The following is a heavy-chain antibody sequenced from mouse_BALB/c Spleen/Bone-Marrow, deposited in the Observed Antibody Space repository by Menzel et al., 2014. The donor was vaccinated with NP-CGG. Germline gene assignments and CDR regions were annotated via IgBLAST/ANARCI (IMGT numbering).Heavy chain of an antibody. J-gene: IGHJ2*01. Sequence: VQVVESGAELVKPGASVKLSCKASGYTFTSYYTYWVKQRPGQGLEWIGEINPSNGGTNFNEKFKSRATLTVDKSSSTAYMQLSSLTSEDSAVYYCTRGRTWDFDYWGQGTTLTVSS. CDR1: GYTFTSYY. CDR3: TRGRTWDFDY. D-gene: IGHD4-1*01. V-gene: IGHV1S81*02. CDR2: INPSNGGT.